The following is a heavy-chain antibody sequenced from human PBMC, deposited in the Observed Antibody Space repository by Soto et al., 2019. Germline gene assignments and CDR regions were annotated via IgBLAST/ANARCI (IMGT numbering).Heavy chain of an antibody. V-gene: IGHV4-59*01. D-gene: IGHD3-22*01. CDR1: GGSISSYY. CDR2: IYYSGST. J-gene: IGHJ3*02. CDR3: ARVDSSGYYYADTSWAFDI. Sequence: SETLSLTCTVSGGSISSYYWSWIRHPPGKGLEWIGYIYYSGSTNYNPSLKSRVTISVDTSKNQFSLKLSSVTAADTAVYYCARVDSSGYYYADTSWAFDIWGQGTMVTVSS.